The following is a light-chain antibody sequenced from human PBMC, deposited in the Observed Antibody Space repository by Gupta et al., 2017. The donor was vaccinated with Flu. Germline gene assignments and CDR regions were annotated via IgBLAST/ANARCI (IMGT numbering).Light chain of an antibody. CDR2: GAV. CDR1: QSVGIN. V-gene: IGKV3-15*01. J-gene: IGKJ4*01. Sequence: GERATLSCRTSQSVGINLAWYQQKPGQAPRLLTFGAVTGATGIPARFSGSGSGTNFTLTISSLQSEDFAVYYCQQYNNWPPTFGGGTKVEIK. CDR3: QQYNNWPPT.